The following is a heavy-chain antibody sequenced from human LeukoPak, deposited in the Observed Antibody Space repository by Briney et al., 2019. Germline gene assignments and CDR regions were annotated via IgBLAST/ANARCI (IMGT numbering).Heavy chain of an antibody. D-gene: IGHD5-18*01. V-gene: IGHV3-30*04. CDR3: ARTNVDTAMADDY. J-gene: IGHJ4*02. Sequence: PGRSLRLSCAASGFTFSSYAMHWVRQAPGKGLKWVAVISYDGSNKYYADSVKGRFTISRDNSKNTLYLQMNSLRAEDTAVYYCARTNVDTAMADDYWGQGTLVTVSS. CDR2: ISYDGSNK. CDR1: GFTFSSYA.